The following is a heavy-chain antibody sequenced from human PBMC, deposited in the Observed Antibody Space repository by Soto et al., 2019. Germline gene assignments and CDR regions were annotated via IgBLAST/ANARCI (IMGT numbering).Heavy chain of an antibody. D-gene: IGHD4-17*01. CDR3: TEALTSDRPY. V-gene: IGHV3-49*03. J-gene: IGHJ4*02. CDR2: IRSKAYGGTT. Sequence: PGGSLRLSCTASGFSFGDYAMSWFRQAPGKGLEWVGFIRSKAYGGTTEYAASVKGRFTTSTDESKTIAYLQMNSLKTEDTAVYYCTEALTSDRPYWGQGTLVTVSS. CDR1: GFSFGDYA.